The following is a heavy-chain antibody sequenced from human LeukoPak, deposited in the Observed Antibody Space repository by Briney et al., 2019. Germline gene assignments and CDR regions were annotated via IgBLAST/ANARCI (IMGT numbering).Heavy chain of an antibody. CDR1: GGSFSSGSYY. D-gene: IGHD6-19*01. V-gene: IGHV4-61*02. CDR2: IYTSGST. J-gene: IGHJ4*02. Sequence: SQTLSLTCTVSGGSFSSGSYYWSWIRQPAGKGLEWIGRIYTSGSTNYNPSLKSRVTISVDTSKNQFSLKLSSVTAADTAVYYCARLSGWYSSRPFDYWGQGTLVTVSS. CDR3: ARLSGWYSSRPFDY.